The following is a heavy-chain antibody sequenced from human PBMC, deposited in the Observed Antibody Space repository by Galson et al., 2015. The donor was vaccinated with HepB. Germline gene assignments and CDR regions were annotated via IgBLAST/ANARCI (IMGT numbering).Heavy chain of an antibody. CDR2: IWYDGSNQ. V-gene: IGHV3-33*01. J-gene: IGHJ4*02. CDR3: ARDRCDYGDFLDY. CDR1: GFTFSSYA. Sequence: SLRLSCAASGFTFSSYAMQWVRQAPGKGLEWAAVIWYDGSNQYYADSVKGRFTISRDSSKNTLYLQMNSLRAEDTAVYYCARDRCDYGDFLDYWGQGTLVTVSS. D-gene: IGHD4-17*01.